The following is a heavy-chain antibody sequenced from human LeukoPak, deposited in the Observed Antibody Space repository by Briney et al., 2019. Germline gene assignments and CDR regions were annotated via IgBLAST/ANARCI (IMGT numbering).Heavy chain of an antibody. D-gene: IGHD5-18*01. Sequence: SETLSLTCTVSGGSISSYYWSWIRQPPGKGLEWIGEINHSGSTNYNPSLKSRVTISVDTSKNKFSLKLSSVTAADTAVYYCARGRPTIRYSYGSHFDYWGQGTLVTVSS. CDR2: INHSGST. J-gene: IGHJ4*02. V-gene: IGHV4-34*01. CDR3: ARGRPTIRYSYGSHFDY. CDR1: GGSISSYY.